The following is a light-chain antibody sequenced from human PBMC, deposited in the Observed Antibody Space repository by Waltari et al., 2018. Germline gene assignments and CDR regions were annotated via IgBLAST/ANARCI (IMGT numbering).Light chain of an antibody. Sequence: DIQMTQSPPSLSASVGDRVTITCRASQNIRTYLNWYQQTPGKAPRLLIYAAYTLRSGVPARFSASVSGTNFTLTISSLQPEDFATFYCQQTYSDPRTFGGGTKV. V-gene: IGKV1-39*01. CDR1: QNIRTY. CDR2: AAY. J-gene: IGKJ4*01. CDR3: QQTYSDPRT.